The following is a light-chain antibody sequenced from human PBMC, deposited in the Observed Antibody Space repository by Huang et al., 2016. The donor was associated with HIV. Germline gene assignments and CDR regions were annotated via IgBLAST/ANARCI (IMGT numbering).Light chain of an antibody. V-gene: IGKV1-39*01. J-gene: IGKJ2*01. CDR2: AAT. CDR3: QQTYITPLT. Sequence: DIQMTQSPSSLSASVGDRVTITCRASQSISSYLNWYQQKPWTAPKVLIYAATSLQSGVPSRFSGSGAGTDFTLTINNLQPEDSATYYCQQTYITPLTFGQGTKLEIK. CDR1: QSISSY.